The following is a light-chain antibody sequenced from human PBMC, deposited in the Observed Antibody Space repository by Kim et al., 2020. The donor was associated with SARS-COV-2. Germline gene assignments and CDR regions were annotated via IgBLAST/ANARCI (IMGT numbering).Light chain of an antibody. CDR2: AAS. CDR1: QTISTS. J-gene: IGKJ2*01. V-gene: IGKV1-39*01. CDR3: QQSYIIPYT. Sequence: DIQMTQSPSSLSASVGDRVTITCRASQTISTSLNWYQHKPGKPPSLLIYAASTLHGGAPAMFSGSGSGTDFTLTISSLQPEDFAAYYCQQSYIIPYTFGQGTKLEI.